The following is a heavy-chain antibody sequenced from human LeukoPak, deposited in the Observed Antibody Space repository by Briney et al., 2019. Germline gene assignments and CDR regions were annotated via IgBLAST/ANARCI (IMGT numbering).Heavy chain of an antibody. CDR1: GYSFTSYW. CDR2: IYPGDSDT. D-gene: IGHD3-22*01. V-gene: IGHV5-51*01. J-gene: IGHJ4*02. CDR3: ARRLFTYDSSGRNYFDY. Sequence: GESLKISCKGSGYSFTSYWIGWVRQMPGKGLEWMGIIYPGDSDTRYSPSFQGQVTIPADKSISTAYLQWSSLKASDTAMYYCARRLFTYDSSGRNYFDYWGRGTLVTVSS.